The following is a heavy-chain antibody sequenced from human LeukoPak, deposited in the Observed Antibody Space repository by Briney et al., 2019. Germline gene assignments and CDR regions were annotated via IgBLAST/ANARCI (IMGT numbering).Heavy chain of an antibody. CDR2: IKQDGSQR. CDR1: GFTFSDYW. Sequence: GGSLRLSCTASGFTFSDYWMTWVRQAPGKGPEWVANIKQDGSQRYYADSVRGRFTISRDNAKNSLFPQMNGLRAEDTAVYYCARRGGSSSRRSPIDYWGQGTLVTVSS. D-gene: IGHD6-6*01. V-gene: IGHV3-7*01. J-gene: IGHJ4*02. CDR3: ARRGGSSSRRSPIDY.